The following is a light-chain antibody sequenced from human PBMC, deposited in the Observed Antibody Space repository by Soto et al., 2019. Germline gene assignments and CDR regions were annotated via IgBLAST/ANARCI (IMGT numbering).Light chain of an antibody. J-gene: IGLJ2*01. CDR1: TSNIGSNY. CDR2: TNN. Sequence: QSVLTQPPSASGTPGQRVTISCSGGTSNIGSNYVYWYQQLPGTAPKLLIYTNNERPSGVPDRFSGSKSGTSASLAITGLRAEDEADYYCAAWDDSLSGVVFGGGTKLTVL. V-gene: IGLV1-47*01. CDR3: AAWDDSLSGVV.